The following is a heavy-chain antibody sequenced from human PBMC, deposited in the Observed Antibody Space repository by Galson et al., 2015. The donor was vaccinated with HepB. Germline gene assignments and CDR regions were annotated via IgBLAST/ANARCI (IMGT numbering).Heavy chain of an antibody. V-gene: IGHV1-69*13. CDR1: GGTFSSYA. D-gene: IGHD6-13*01. CDR2: IIPIFGTA. Sequence: SVKVSCKASGGTFSSYAISWVRQAPGQGLEWMGGIIPIFGTANYAQKFQGRVTITADESTSTAYLQWSSLKASDTAMYYCARHYSSSSWYVYFDLWGRGTLVTVSS. CDR3: ARHYSSSSWYVYFDL. J-gene: IGHJ2*01.